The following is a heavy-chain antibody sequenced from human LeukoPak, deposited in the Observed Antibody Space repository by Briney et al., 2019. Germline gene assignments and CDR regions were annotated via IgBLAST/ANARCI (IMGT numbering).Heavy chain of an antibody. CDR3: ARFSASGSSFEVGDY. Sequence: GESLQISCEGSGYSFTNYWISWVCQMPGKGLEWMGRIDPSDSYTNYSPSFQGHVTISADKSISTAYLQWSSLEASDTAVYYCARFSASGSSFEVGDYWGQGTLVTVSS. CDR2: IDPSDSYT. J-gene: IGHJ4*02. CDR1: GYSFTNYW. V-gene: IGHV5-10-1*01. D-gene: IGHD3-10*01.